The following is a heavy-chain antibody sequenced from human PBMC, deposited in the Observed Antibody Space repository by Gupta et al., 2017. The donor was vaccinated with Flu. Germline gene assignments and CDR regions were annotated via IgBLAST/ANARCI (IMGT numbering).Heavy chain of an antibody. J-gene: IGHJ4*02. CDR1: GFSFTSHW. Sequence: EVQLVQSGAEVKKPGESLKISCKGSGFSFTSHWIGWVRQMPGKGLEWVGSIYPGDSDTTDSPSFQGHVTISADMSITTAYLQWSSMKAADTAMYFCARQCNWGWYFDHWGQGTLVTVSS. V-gene: IGHV5-51*01. D-gene: IGHD7-27*01. CDR3: ARQCNWGWYFDH. CDR2: IYPGDSDT.